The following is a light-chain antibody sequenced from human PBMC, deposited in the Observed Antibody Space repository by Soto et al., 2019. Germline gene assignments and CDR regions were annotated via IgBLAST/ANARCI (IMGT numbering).Light chain of an antibody. CDR2: GAA. V-gene: IGKV3-20*01. CDR3: QQYGSSPQT. Sequence: ETGLTQSPGTLSLAGGEPATLSCGATHRVNNDYLASYQQRPALAHRLLIFGAAGRATGIPDRFSGSGSGTDFTITIRILEPENFAVDYCQQYGSSPQTFGQGTKVDI. J-gene: IGKJ1*01. CDR1: HRVNNDY.